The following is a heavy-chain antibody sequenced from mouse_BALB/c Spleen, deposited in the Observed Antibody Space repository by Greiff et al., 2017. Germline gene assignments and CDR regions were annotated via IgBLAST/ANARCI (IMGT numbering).Heavy chain of an antibody. CDR1: GYTFTDYA. J-gene: IGHJ3*01. D-gene: IGHD1-2*01. V-gene: IGHV1S137*01. CDR2: ISTYYGDA. CDR3: ARGPTATRFAY. Sequence: QVQLQQSGAELVRPGVSVKISCKGSGYTFTDYAMHWVKQSHAKSLEWIGVISTYYGDASYNQKFKGKATMTVDKSSSTAYMELARLTSEDSAIYYCARGPTATRFAYWGQGTLVTVSA.